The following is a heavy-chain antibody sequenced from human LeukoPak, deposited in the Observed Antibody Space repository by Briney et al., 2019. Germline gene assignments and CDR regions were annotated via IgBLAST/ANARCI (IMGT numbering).Heavy chain of an antibody. CDR2: TSSSGSII. J-gene: IGHJ4*02. Sequence: GGSLRLSCAASRFTFSSYEINWVRHAPGKGLEWVSYTSSSGSIIYYADSVKGRFTISRDNAKNSLYLQMNSLRAEDTAIYYCATGDDFWSGYYQLDYWGQGTLVTVSS. V-gene: IGHV3-48*03. CDR1: RFTFSSYE. D-gene: IGHD3-3*01. CDR3: ATGDDFWSGYYQLDY.